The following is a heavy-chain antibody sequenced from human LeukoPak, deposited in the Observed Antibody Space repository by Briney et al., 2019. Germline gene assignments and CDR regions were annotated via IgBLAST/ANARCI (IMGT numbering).Heavy chain of an antibody. CDR3: ARDAVDYGDYGGGAFDI. CDR1: GYTFTSYG. V-gene: IGHV1-18*01. Sequence: ASVKVSCKASGYTFTSYGISWVRQAPGQGLEWMGWISAYNGNTNYAQKLQGRVTMTTDTSTSTAYMELRSLRSDDTAVYYCARDAVDYGDYGGGAFDIWGQGTMVTVSS. J-gene: IGHJ3*02. CDR2: ISAYNGNT. D-gene: IGHD4-17*01.